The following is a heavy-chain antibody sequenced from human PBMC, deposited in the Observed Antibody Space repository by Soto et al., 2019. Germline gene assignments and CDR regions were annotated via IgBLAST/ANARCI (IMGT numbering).Heavy chain of an antibody. Sequence: ASVQVSCKASGYAFASHDINWVRQASGQGPEWMGSMNPNSGGTAYAQKFQGRVTLTRNTSIRTAYMEVSSLRSEDTAVYYCARTPHSGFAPLDYWGQATRVTVST. J-gene: IGHJ4*02. D-gene: IGHD3-22*01. CDR3: ARTPHSGFAPLDY. CDR1: GYAFASHD. CDR2: MNPNSGGT. V-gene: IGHV1-8*01.